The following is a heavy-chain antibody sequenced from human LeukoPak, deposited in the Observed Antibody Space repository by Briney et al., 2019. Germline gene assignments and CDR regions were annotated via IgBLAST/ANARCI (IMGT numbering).Heavy chain of an antibody. D-gene: IGHD4-17*01. CDR1: GFTFSSYS. CDR3: ARARYGDYGYFQH. CDR2: ISSSSSYI. V-gene: IGHV3-21*01. J-gene: IGHJ1*01. Sequence: PGGSLRLSCAASGFTFSSYSMNWVRQAPGKGLEWVSSISSSSSYIYYADSVKGRFTISGDNAKNSLYLQMNSLRAEDTAVYYCARARYGDYGYFQHWGQGTLVTVSS.